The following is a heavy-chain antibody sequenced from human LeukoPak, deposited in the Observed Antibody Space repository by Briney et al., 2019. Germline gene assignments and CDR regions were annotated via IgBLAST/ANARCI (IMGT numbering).Heavy chain of an antibody. J-gene: IGHJ4*02. CDR1: GFSVRNNY. Sequence: AGGSLRLSCAASGFSVRNNYMAWVRQATGKGLEWVSVIYSGSTTMYADSVKGRFTISRDNSKNTLYLQLNSLRTEDTAVYFCATSRDGYIPDYWGQGTLVTVSS. CDR3: ATSRDGYIPDY. D-gene: IGHD5-24*01. CDR2: IYSGSTT. V-gene: IGHV3-53*01.